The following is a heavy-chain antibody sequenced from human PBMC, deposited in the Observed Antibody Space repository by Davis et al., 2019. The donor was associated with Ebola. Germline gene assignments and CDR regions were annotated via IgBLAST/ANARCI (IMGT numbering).Heavy chain of an antibody. CDR3: VKGLSADYNFCVMDV. J-gene: IGHJ6*02. CDR1: GFTFDDYA. D-gene: IGHD3-16*01. V-gene: IGHV3-9*01. Sequence: SLKISCAASGFTFDDYAMHWVRQAPGKGLEWVSGISWNSDGRAYADPVKGRFTISRDNAKNSLYLQMNSLRIEDTALYYCVKGLSADYNFCVMDVWGQGTTVTVSS. CDR2: ISWNSDGR.